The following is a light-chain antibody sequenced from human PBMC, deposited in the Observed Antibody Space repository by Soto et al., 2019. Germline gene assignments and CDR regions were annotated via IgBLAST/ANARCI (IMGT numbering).Light chain of an antibody. Sequence: EIVLTQSPATLSVSPGERATLSCRASQSVSGDLAWYHHKPGQAPRLLIYDASTRALDTPARFAGSGSGTEFTLTISSLQPEDFAVYYCQQYNYWPITFGQGTRLEIK. CDR1: QSVSGD. CDR2: DAS. V-gene: IGKV3-15*01. J-gene: IGKJ5*01. CDR3: QQYNYWPIT.